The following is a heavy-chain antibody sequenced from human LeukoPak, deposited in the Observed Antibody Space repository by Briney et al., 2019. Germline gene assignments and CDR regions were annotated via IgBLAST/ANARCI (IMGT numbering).Heavy chain of an antibody. D-gene: IGHD4-17*01. J-gene: IGHJ6*03. CDR1: GFTFSSYW. CDR2: IKQDGSEK. V-gene: IGHV3-7*03. Sequence: GGSLRLSCAASGFTFSSYWMSWVRQAPGKGLKWVASIKQDGSEKYYLDSVRGRFTISRDNSKNTLYLQMNSLRAEDTAVYYCAKGRSRGDYVSHYYYYMDVWGKGTTVTISS. CDR3: AKGRSRGDYVSHYYYYMDV.